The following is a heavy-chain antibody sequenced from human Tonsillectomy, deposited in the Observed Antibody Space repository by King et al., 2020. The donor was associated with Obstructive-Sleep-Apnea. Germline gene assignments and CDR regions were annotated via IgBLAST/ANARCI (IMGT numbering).Heavy chain of an antibody. CDR1: GFTFDDYT. V-gene: IGHV3-43*01. CDR3: AKDVCSRSSFYVSDAFDI. Sequence: VQLVESGGVVEQPGGSLRLSCAASGFTFDDYTMHWVRHGPGKGLEWVSLIAWNGGATDYADSVKGRFTISRDNSKNSLYLQMNSLRTEDTAFYYSAKDVCSRSSFYVSDAFDIWGRGTLVTVSP. D-gene: IGHD2-2*01. J-gene: IGHJ3*02. CDR2: IAWNGGAT.